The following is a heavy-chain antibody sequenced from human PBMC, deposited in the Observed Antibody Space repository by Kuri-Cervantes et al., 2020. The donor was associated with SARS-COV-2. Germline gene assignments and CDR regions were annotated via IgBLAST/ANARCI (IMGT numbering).Heavy chain of an antibody. Sequence: GESLKISCAASGFTFSSYTMNWVRQAPGKGLEWVSYISSSSSTIYYADSVKGRFTISRDNAKNSLYLQMNSLRAEDTAVYYCARAEDNLVVAADVDVWGQGTTVTVSS. V-gene: IGHV3-48*01. D-gene: IGHD2-2*01. J-gene: IGHJ6*02. CDR3: ARAEDNLVVAADVDV. CDR2: ISSSSSTI. CDR1: GFTFSSYT.